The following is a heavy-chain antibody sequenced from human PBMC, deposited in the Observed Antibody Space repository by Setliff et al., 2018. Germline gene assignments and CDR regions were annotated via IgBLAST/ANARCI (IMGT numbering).Heavy chain of an antibody. CDR1: GDPFNAYG. Sequence: SVKVSCKASGDPFNAYGVSWVRQAPGQGLEWMGAIIPVLGMTDYAQKFQGKVIITADGSTSTAYMELTSLRSDDAAVYYCARGPSGWSSATSRYYFYMDVWGKGTTVTVSS. CDR3: ARGPSGWSSATSRYYFYMDV. V-gene: IGHV1-69*10. CDR2: IIPVLGMT. J-gene: IGHJ6*03. D-gene: IGHD6-19*01.